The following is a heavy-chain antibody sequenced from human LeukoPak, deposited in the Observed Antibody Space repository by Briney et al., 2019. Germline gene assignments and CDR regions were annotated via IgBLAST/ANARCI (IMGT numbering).Heavy chain of an antibody. J-gene: IGHJ4*02. CDR3: AGQMHFTSSGSYFY. CDR2: ITISGTST. Sequence: GGSLRLSCATSGLDFSKFAMSWVRQAPGKGLEWVSMITISGTSTYYADSVKGRFTISRDNSNNILYLQMNNLRAEDTALYYFAGQMHFTSSGSYFYWGQGTLVTVSS. D-gene: IGHD3-10*01. CDR1: GLDFSKFA. V-gene: IGHV3-23*01.